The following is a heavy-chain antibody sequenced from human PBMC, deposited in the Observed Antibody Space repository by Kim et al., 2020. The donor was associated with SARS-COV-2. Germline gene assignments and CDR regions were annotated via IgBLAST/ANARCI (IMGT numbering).Heavy chain of an antibody. V-gene: IGHV3-23*01. Sequence: GGSLRLSCAASGFTFSSYAMSWVRQAPGKGLEWVSAISGSGGSTYYADSVKGRFTISRDNSKNTLYLQMNSLRAEDTAVYYCAKVLEGYDILTGYWSILGWDYWGQGTLVTVSS. J-gene: IGHJ4*02. CDR3: AKVLEGYDILTGYWSILGWDY. CDR2: ISGSGGST. D-gene: IGHD3-9*01. CDR1: GFTFSSYA.